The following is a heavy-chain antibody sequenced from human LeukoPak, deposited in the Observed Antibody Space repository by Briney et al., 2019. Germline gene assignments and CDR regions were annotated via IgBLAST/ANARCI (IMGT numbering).Heavy chain of an antibody. D-gene: IGHD3-16*01. CDR3: AKDWERVFDAFDI. V-gene: IGHV3-15*01. CDR2: IKSKTDGGTT. J-gene: IGHJ3*02. CDR1: GFTFSNAW. Sequence: GGSLRLSCAASGFTFSNAWMSWVRQAPGKGLEWVGRIKSKTDGGTTDYAAPVKGRFTISRDDSKNTLYLQMNSLRAEDTAVYYCAKDWERVFDAFDIWGQGTMVTVSS.